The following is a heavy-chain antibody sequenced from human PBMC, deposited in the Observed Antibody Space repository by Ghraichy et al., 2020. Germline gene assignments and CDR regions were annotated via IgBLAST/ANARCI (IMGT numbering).Heavy chain of an antibody. CDR3: SREYPPQFYSSVWYEDY. J-gene: IGHJ4*02. CDR1: GYTFTSYC. V-gene: IGHV1-18*04. Sequence: ASVKVSCKASGYTFTSYCISWVRHAPGPGLELMGWISGYNGNTNYAQKVQGRVTMTTDTSTRTAYMELRSLRSDDTAVYYCSREYPPQFYSSVWYEDYWGQGTLVTVSS. CDR2: ISGYNGNT. D-gene: IGHD6-19*01.